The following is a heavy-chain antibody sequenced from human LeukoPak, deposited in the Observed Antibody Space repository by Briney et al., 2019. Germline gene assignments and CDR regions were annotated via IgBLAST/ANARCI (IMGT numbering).Heavy chain of an antibody. J-gene: IGHJ4*02. CDR2: ISYDGSNK. CDR1: GFTFSSYA. D-gene: IGHD6-19*01. V-gene: IGHV3-30-3*01. Sequence: PGGSLMLSCAASGFTFSSYAMHWVRQAPGKGLEWVAVISYDGSNKYYADSVKGRFTISRDNSKNTLYLQMNSLRAEDTAVYYCARGSRAVAGPGDYWGQGTLVTVSS. CDR3: ARGSRAVAGPGDY.